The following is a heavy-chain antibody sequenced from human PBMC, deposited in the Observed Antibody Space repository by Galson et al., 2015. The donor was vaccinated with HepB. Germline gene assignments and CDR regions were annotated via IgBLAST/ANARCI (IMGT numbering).Heavy chain of an antibody. J-gene: IGHJ6*02. CDR3: ARRLGRIFGVFADYGMDV. D-gene: IGHD3-3*01. Sequence: SLRISCAGSGFTLTSYWMNWVRQAPGTGQEWVAIIKQDGSEKCYVDTVRGRCTNSRNNAKNSVYLQMKSLRAEYTAVYFCARRLGRIFGVFADYGMDVWGPGATVSVSS. CDR2: IKQDGSEK. CDR1: GFTLTSYW. V-gene: IGHV3-7*01.